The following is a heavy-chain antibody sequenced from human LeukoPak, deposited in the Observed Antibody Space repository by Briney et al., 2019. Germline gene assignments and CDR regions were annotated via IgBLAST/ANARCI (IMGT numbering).Heavy chain of an antibody. V-gene: IGHV3-66*01. J-gene: IGHJ4*02. D-gene: IGHD2-15*01. CDR3: AREGIARMGSGGSCYGY. CDR2: VSSGGST. Sequence: PGLSLSLPHASSGFTHSSNYISGATQAPGKGLVYGSVVSSGGSTYYADSVKDRFTIARDNSKNPLYLQMNSLRAEDTAVYDCAREGIARMGSGGSCYGYWGQGTLVTVSS. CDR1: GFTHSSNY.